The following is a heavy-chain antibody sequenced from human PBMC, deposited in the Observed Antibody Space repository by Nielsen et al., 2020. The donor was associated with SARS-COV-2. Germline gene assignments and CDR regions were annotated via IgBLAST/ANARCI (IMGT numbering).Heavy chain of an antibody. CDR3: ARTPVRITIFGVVNPGNWFDP. D-gene: IGHD3-3*01. CDR2: INAGNGNT. J-gene: IGHJ5*02. Sequence: ASVKVSCKASGYTFTSYAMHWVRQAPGQRLEWMGWINAGNGNTKYSQKFQGRVTITRDTSASTAYMELSSLRSDDTAVYYCARTPVRITIFGVVNPGNWFDPWGQGTLVTVSS. CDR1: GYTFTSYA. V-gene: IGHV1-3*01.